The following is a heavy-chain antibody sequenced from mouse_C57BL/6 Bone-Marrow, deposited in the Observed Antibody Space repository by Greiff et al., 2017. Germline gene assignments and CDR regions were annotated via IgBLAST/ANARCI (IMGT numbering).Heavy chain of an antibody. D-gene: IGHD4-1*01. CDR1: GYAFSSSW. V-gene: IGHV1-82*01. CDR2: IYPGDGDT. CDR3: AMPLLGNYAMDY. Sequence: QVQLKESGPELVKPGASVKISCKASGYAFSSSWMNWVKQRPGKGLEWIGRIYPGDGDTTYNGKFKGKATLTADKSSSTAYMQLSSLTSEDSAVYYCAMPLLGNYAMDYWGQGTSVTVSS. J-gene: IGHJ4*01.